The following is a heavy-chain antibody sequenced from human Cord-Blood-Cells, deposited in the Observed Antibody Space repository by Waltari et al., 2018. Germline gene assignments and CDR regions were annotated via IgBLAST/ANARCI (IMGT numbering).Heavy chain of an antibody. CDR2: INQSGNT. J-gene: IGHJ4*02. CDR1: GGSFSGYY. Sequence: QVQLQQWGAGLLKPSETLSLTCAVYGGSFSGYYWSWIRQPPGKGLERMGEINQSGNTNYNPSLNSRVTRSVDTSKYQFYLKLSSAPEADTAVYYCARTLHCSGGSCYSMDYWGQGTLVTVSS. D-gene: IGHD2-15*01. V-gene: IGHV4-34*01. CDR3: ARTLHCSGGSCYSMDY.